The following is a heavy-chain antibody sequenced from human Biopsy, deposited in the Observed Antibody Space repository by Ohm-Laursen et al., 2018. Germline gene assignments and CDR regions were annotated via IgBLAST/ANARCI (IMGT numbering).Heavy chain of an antibody. Sequence: SSVKVSCKVSGDSFTSYAIGWVRQAPGQGLEWMGGIIPIPNVATYAQKFQGRVTMTEDTSTDTAYMELSSLRSEDTAVYYCAADINVWNVNYWGQGTQVTVSS. D-gene: IGHD1-1*01. CDR2: IIPIPNVA. J-gene: IGHJ4*02. V-gene: IGHV1-69*04. CDR1: GDSFTSYA. CDR3: AADINVWNVNY.